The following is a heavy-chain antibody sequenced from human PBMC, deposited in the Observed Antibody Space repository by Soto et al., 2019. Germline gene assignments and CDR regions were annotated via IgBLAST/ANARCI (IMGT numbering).Heavy chain of an antibody. J-gene: IGHJ5*02. CDR2: IYYSGST. D-gene: IGHD3-10*01. CDR1: GGSISSSSYY. V-gene: IGHV4-39*01. CDR3: ARLYYYGSGSLNP. Sequence: PSETLSLTCTVSGGSISSSSYYWGWIRQPPGKGLEWIGSIYYSGSTYYNPSLKSRVTISVDTSKNQFSLKLSSVTAADTAVYYCARLYYYGSGSLNPWGQGTLITVSS.